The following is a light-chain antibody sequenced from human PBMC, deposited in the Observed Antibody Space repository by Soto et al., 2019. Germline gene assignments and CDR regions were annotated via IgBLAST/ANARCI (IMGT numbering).Light chain of an antibody. CDR3: QQYGSSRYT. CDR1: QSVSSSY. V-gene: IGKV3-20*01. J-gene: IGKJ2*01. Sequence: EMVWTRSQGTLSLSLGERATLSCRASQSVSSSYLAWYQQKPGQAPRLLIYGASSRATGIPDRFSGSGSGTDFTLTISRLEPEDVAVYYCQQYGSSRYTFGRGTKLEIK. CDR2: GAS.